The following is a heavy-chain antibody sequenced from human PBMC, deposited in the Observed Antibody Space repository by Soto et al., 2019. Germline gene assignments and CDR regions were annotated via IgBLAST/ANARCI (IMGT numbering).Heavy chain of an antibody. V-gene: IGHV4-59*01. D-gene: IGHD3-10*01. CDR2: ISQRGST. CDR1: GACMSSSY. J-gene: IGHJ4*02. CDR3: ARVRGDSGSYYFDF. Sequence: EPLSLTGTDSGACMSSSYWSWIRQPPGKGLEWIGYISQRGSTNFNPSLMGRVTISVDTSKNEFSLRLNSVTAADTAVYYCARVRGDSGSYYFDFWGLGILVTVSS.